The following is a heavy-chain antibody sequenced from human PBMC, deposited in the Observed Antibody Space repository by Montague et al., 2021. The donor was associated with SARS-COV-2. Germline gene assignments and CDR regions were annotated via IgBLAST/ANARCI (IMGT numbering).Heavy chain of an antibody. CDR1: GXSISSYY. V-gene: IGHV4-59*01. D-gene: IGHD5-18*01. J-gene: IGHJ3*02. CDR2: IYYSGST. Sequence: SETLSLTCTVSGXSISSYYWSWIRQPPGKGLEWIGYIYYSGSTNYNPSLKSRVTISLDTSKNQFSLKLNSVTAADTAVYYCARGSYGPDASDIWGQGTMVTVSS. CDR3: ARGSYGPDASDI.